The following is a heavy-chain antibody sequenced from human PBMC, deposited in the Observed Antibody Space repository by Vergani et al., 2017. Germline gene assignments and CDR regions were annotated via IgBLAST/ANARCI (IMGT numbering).Heavy chain of an antibody. J-gene: IGHJ6*02. CDR1: GFTFNHYA. CDR3: AKANPRNSGYDYLYYYHAMDV. Sequence: EVQLFESGGDLVQPGGSLRLSCAASGFTFNHYAMNWVRQAPGKGLEWVSGISGSGGSTYNAGSVKGRFTISRDSSKNTLYLQMNSLSAGDTAVYYCAKANPRNSGYDYLYYYHAMDVWGQGTTVTVSS. V-gene: IGHV3-23*01. CDR2: ISGSGGST. D-gene: IGHD5-12*01.